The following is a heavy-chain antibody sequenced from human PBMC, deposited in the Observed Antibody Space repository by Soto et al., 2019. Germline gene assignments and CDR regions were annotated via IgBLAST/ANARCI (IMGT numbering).Heavy chain of an antibody. V-gene: IGHV4-39*01. D-gene: IGHD3-3*01. CDR2: INYRGSI. J-gene: IGHJ4*02. CDR1: GVSISTSSSY. CDR3: AKTGFWSGYRVVDY. Sequence: SETLSFTCTVSGVSISTSSSYCFWIRPPPGKGLEWIGSINYRGSIYYTPSLKSLIPISVDTSNNQFSLKVSSVTAADTAVYFCAKTGFWSGYRVVDYWGQGTLV.